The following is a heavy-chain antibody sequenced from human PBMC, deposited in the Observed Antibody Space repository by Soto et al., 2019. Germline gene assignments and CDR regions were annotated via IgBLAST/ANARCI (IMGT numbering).Heavy chain of an antibody. J-gene: IGHJ4*02. D-gene: IGHD3-22*01. CDR3: ARPTYYYDSSGPPAY. V-gene: IGHV3-48*01. CDR2: ISSSSSTI. Sequence: PGGSLRLSCAASGFTFSTYSMNWVRQAPGKGLERVSYISSSSSTIFYTDSVKGRFTVSRDNVKNSLYLQMNSLRAEDTVVYYCARPTYYYDSSGPPAYWGQGTLVTVSS. CDR1: GFTFSTYS.